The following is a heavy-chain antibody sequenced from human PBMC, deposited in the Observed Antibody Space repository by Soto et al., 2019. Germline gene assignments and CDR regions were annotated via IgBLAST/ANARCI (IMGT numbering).Heavy chain of an antibody. J-gene: IGHJ3*01. D-gene: IGHD3-16*01. CDR1: GFSLSSSGVG. CDR3: AHREGDDYVWGSYKDAFDV. V-gene: IGHV2-5*02. Sequence: QITLKESGPTLVKPTQTLTLTCTFSGFSLSSSGVGVGWIRQPPGKALEWLALIYGDDGERYTPSLNTRLTITKVTSKNQVVLTMTNMDPVDTATYYCAHREGDDYVWGSYKDAFDVWGQGTMVTVSS. CDR2: IYGDDGE.